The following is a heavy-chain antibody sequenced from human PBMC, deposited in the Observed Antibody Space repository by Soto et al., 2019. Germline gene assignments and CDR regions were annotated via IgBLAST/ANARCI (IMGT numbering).Heavy chain of an antibody. CDR1: EFTFSSSV. D-gene: IGHD7-27*01. CDR3: TSLGQFDY. J-gene: IGHJ4*02. Sequence: EVQLLESGGGLVQPGGSLRLSCAASEFTFSSSVMNWVRQAPGKGLEWVSSISVSGSSTFYAGSVKGRFTLSRDNSKDTLYLQMNSLRVDDTALYYCTSLGQFDYWGQGALVTVSP. V-gene: IGHV3-23*01. CDR2: ISVSGSST.